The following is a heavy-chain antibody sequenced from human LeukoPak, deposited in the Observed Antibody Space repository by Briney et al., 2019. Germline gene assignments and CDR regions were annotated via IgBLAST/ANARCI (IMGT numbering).Heavy chain of an antibody. CDR1: GGSISSSSYY. V-gene: IGHV4-39*01. CDR3: ARHPGDGYNSDVDY. CDR2: IYYSGST. J-gene: IGHJ4*02. Sequence: SETLSLTCTVSGGSISSSSYYWGWICEPPGKGLEWIGSIYYSGSTYYNPSLKSRVTISVDTSKNQFSLKLSSVTAADTAVYYCARHPGDGYNSDVDYWGQGTLVTVFS. D-gene: IGHD5-24*01.